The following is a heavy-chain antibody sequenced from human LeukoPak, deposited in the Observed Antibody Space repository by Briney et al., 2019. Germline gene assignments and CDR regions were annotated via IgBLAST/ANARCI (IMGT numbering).Heavy chain of an antibody. Sequence: GGSLRLSCAASGFTFSSYWMTWVRQAPGMGLQLVANIKEDGSEKYYVDSVKGRFTISRDNAKNSLYLQMSSLRAEDTAVYYCARADSTGAFDIWGQGTMVTVS. V-gene: IGHV3-7*01. CDR3: ARADSTGAFDI. CDR2: IKEDGSEK. CDR1: GFTFSSYW. J-gene: IGHJ3*02. D-gene: IGHD3-22*01.